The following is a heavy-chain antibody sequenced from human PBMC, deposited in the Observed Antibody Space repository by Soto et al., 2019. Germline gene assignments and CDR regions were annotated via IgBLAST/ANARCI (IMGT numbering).Heavy chain of an antibody. CDR1: GGSISSGGYY. D-gene: IGHD5-18*01. CDR3: ARRGYSYGYHYYYYGMDV. Sequence: SETLSLTCTVSGGSISSGGYYWSWTRQHPGKGLEWIGYIYYSGSTYYNPSLKSRVTISVDTSKNQFSLKLSSVTAADTAVYYCARRGYSYGYHYYYYGMDVWGQGTTVTVSS. CDR2: IYYSGST. V-gene: IGHV4-31*03. J-gene: IGHJ6*02.